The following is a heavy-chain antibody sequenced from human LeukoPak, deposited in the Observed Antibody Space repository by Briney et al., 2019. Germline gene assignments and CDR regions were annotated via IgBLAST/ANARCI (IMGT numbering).Heavy chain of an antibody. CDR1: GFTFSSYA. D-gene: IGHD6-25*01. CDR3: RRGGAAPAVGY. Sequence: GGSLRLSCAASGFTFSSYAMSWVRQAPGQGLEYVSAISSDGGSTYYANSVKGRFTISRDNSKNTQYLQMGSLRAEDMAVYFCRRGGAAPAVGYWGQGTLVTVSS. V-gene: IGHV3-64*01. CDR2: ISSDGGST. J-gene: IGHJ4*02.